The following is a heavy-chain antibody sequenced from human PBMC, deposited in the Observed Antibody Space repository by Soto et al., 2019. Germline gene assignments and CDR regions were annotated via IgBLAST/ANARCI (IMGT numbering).Heavy chain of an antibody. Sequence: GGSLRLSCAASGFTFSSYGMHWVRQAPGKGLEWVAVIWYDGSNKYYADSVKGRFTISRDNSKNTLYLQMNSLRAKDTAVYYCAREHIVVVTATYGMDVWGQGTTVTVSS. D-gene: IGHD2-21*02. CDR3: AREHIVVVTATYGMDV. V-gene: IGHV3-33*01. J-gene: IGHJ6*02. CDR2: IWYDGSNK. CDR1: GFTFSSYG.